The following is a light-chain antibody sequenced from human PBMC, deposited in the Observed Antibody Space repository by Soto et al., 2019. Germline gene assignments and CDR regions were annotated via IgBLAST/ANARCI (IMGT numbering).Light chain of an antibody. V-gene: IGKV3-11*01. J-gene: IGKJ2*01. CDR1: QSISTY. Sequence: EIVLTQSPATLSLSPGERATLSCRASQSISTYLVWYQQKPGQAPRLLMYDASNRATGIPARFSGSGSGTDFTRTTSSLEPEDFAFYDCQQRNNSLYTYGQGTMLESK. CDR2: DAS. CDR3: QQRNNSLYT.